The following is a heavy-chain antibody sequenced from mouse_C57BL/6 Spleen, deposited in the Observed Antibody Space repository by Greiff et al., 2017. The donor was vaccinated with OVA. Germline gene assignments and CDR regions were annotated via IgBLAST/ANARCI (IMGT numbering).Heavy chain of an antibody. J-gene: IGHJ3*01. V-gene: IGHV1-81*01. CDR3: AREGRAWFAY. CDR2: INPNYGTT. Sequence: VKLVESGAELARPGASVKLSCKASGYTFTSYGISWVKQRTGQGLEWIGVINPNYGTTSYNQKFKGKATLTVDQSSSTAYMQLNSLTSEDSAVYYCAREGRAWFAYWGQGTLVTVSA. CDR1: GYTFTSYG.